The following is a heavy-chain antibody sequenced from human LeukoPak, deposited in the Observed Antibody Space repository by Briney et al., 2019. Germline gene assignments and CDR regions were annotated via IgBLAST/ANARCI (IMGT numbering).Heavy chain of an antibody. V-gene: IGHV5-51*01. CDR1: GYSFTTYW. CDR3: ARHGEVLRFLEWLSPAVY. J-gene: IGHJ4*02. Sequence: GEFPKTSCKGSGYSFTTYWIGLVRQMPGKGLEWRGINYPGDSDNKPSRSIQGPITISADKSISTAYLQWSSLKASDTAMYYCARHGEVLRFLEWLSPAVYWGQGTLVSVSS. CDR2: NYPGDSDN. D-gene: IGHD3-3*01.